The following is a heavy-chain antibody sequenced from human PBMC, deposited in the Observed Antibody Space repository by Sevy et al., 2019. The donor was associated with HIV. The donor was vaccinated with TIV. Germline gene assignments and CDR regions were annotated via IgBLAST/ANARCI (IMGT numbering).Heavy chain of an antibody. CDR1: GYTFTSYD. CDR3: ARVRFLEWLYYYYYYGMDV. CDR2: MNPNRGNT. V-gene: IGHV1-8*01. J-gene: IGHJ6*02. D-gene: IGHD3-3*01. Sequence: ASVKVSCKASGYTFTSYDINWVRQATGQGLEWMGWMNPNRGNTGYAQKFQGRVTMTRNTSISTAYMELSSLRSEDTAVYYCARVRFLEWLYYYYYYGMDVWGQGTTVTVSS.